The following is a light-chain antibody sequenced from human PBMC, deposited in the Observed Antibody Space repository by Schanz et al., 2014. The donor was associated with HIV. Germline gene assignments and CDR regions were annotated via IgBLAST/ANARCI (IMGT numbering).Light chain of an antibody. J-gene: IGLJ2*01. V-gene: IGLV3-21*01. Sequence: SYELTQAPSVSVAPGETARITCGGDKIVSKSVHWYQQKPGQAPVLVIYYDTARPSGIPERFSGSNSGNTATLTISWVEAGDEADYYCQVWESSTDMVFGGGTKLTVL. CDR2: YDT. CDR1: KIVSKS. CDR3: QVWESSTDMV.